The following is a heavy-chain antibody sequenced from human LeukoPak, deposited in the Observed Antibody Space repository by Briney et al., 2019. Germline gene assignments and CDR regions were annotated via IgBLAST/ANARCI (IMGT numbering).Heavy chain of an antibody. J-gene: IGHJ5*02. D-gene: IGHD3-9*01. Sequence: SETLSLTCTVSGGSITSSYWSWIRQSPGKGLEWIGYIHYTGSTNYNPSLKSRVTMLIDTSKNQFSLKLSSVTAADTAVYYCARGRYSAGDNWFDPWGQGALVTVSS. CDR1: GGSITSSY. CDR3: ARGRYSAGDNWFDP. V-gene: IGHV4-59*01. CDR2: IHYTGST.